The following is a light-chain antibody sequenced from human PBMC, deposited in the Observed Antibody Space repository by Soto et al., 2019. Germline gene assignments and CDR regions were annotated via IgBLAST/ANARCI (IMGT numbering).Light chain of an antibody. Sequence: IQITHSPATLSVSVVDSVTITCRASQTISSWLAWYQQKPGKAPKLLIHKASTLKSWVPSRFSGSGSGTEFTLTISSLQPDDFATYYCQHYNSYSEALGKGTKVDI. CDR1: QTISSW. CDR3: QHYNSYSEA. J-gene: IGKJ1*01. CDR2: KAS. V-gene: IGKV1-5*03.